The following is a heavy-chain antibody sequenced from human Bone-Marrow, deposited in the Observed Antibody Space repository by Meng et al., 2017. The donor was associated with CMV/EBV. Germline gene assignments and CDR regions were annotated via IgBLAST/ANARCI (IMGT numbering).Heavy chain of an antibody. CDR3: ARSGGSLTGALPPDY. J-gene: IGHJ4*02. CDR2: INWNGGST. D-gene: IGHD3-9*01. Sequence: GESLKISCAASGFTFDDYGMSWVRQAPGKGLEWVSGINWNGGSTGYADSVKGRFTISRDNAKNSLYLQMNSLRAEDTAVYYCARSGGSLTGALPPDYWGQGTLVTVSS. CDR1: GFTFDDYG. V-gene: IGHV3-20*04.